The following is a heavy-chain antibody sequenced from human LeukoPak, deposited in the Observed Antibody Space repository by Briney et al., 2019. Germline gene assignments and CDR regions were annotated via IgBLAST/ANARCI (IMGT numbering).Heavy chain of an antibody. CDR1: GFTFSSYE. CDR2: ISSSGSTI. CDR3: AKDWGEYFDYVWGSFTSFDF. J-gene: IGHJ4*02. Sequence: GGSLRLSCAASGFTFSSYEMNWVRQAPGKGLEWVSYISSSGSTIYYADSVKGRFTISRDNSKNTLYLQMNSLRAEDTAVYYCAKDWGEYFDYVWGSFTSFDFRGQGTLVTVSS. V-gene: IGHV3-48*03. D-gene: IGHD3-16*01.